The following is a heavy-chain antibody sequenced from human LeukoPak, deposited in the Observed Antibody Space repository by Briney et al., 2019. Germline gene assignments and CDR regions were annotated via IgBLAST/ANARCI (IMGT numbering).Heavy chain of an antibody. CDR3: AKDIYSSSWQSSGYLDY. CDR2: ISSSGSTI. Sequence: PGGSLRLSCAASGFTFSSYEMNWVRQAPGKGLEWVSYISSSGSTIYYADSVKGRFTISRDNSKNTLYLQMNSLRTEDTAVYYCAKDIYSSSWQSSGYLDYWGQGTLVTVSS. V-gene: IGHV3-48*03. CDR1: GFTFSSYE. D-gene: IGHD6-13*01. J-gene: IGHJ4*02.